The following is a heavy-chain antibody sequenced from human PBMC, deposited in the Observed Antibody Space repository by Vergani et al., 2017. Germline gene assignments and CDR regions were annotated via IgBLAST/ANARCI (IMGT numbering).Heavy chain of an antibody. CDR3: AGGKLRYFDWLSKYYFDY. J-gene: IGHJ4*02. V-gene: IGHV4-34*01. Sequence: QVQLQESGPGLLKPSETLSLTCAVYGGSFSGYYWSWIRQPPGKGLEWIGEINHSGSTNYNPSLKSRVTISVDTSKNQFSLKLSSVTAADTAVYYCAGGKLRYFDWLSKYYFDYWGQETLVTVSS. CDR1: GGSFSGYY. D-gene: IGHD3-9*01. CDR2: INHSGST.